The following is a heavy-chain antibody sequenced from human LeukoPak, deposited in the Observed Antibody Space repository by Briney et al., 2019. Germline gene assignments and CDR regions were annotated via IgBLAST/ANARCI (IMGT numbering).Heavy chain of an antibody. CDR2: IYTSGST. CDR3: AREGDSGSYYNVFDY. CDR1: GGSISSGSYC. Sequence: PSETLSLTCTVSGGSISSGSYCWSWIRQPAGKGLAWIGHIYTSGSTNYNPSLKSRVTISVDTSKNQFSLKLSSVTAADTAVYYCAREGDSGSYYNVFDYWGQGTLVTVSS. V-gene: IGHV4-61*09. J-gene: IGHJ4*02. D-gene: IGHD3-10*01.